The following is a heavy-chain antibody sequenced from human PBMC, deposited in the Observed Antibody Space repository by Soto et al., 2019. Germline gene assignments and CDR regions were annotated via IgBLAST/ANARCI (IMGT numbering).Heavy chain of an antibody. Sequence: GGSLRLSCTASGFTFGDYAMSWVRQAPGKGLEWVGFIRSKAYGGTTEYAASVKGRFTISRDDSKSIAYLQMNSLKTEDTAVYYCTRGDNWNYAEVWGQGTMVTVSS. CDR1: GFTFGDYA. CDR2: IRSKAYGGTT. V-gene: IGHV3-49*04. CDR3: TRGDNWNYAEV. J-gene: IGHJ3*01. D-gene: IGHD1-20*01.